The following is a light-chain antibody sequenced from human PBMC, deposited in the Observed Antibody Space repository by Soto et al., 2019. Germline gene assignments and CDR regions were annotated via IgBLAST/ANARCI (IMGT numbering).Light chain of an antibody. J-gene: IGKJ4*01. CDR1: QSISNY. CDR3: QQSYSSWAT. CDR2: AAS. Sequence: DIQMTQSPASLSASVGDRVTITCRARQSISNYLNWYQLKPGKVPKLLIYAASTLKTGVPSRFSGSGSGTDFTITISSLQPDDSATYYCQQSYSSWATFGGGTKVEIK. V-gene: IGKV1-39*01.